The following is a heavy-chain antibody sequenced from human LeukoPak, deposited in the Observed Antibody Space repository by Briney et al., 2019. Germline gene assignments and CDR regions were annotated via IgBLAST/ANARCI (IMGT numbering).Heavy chain of an antibody. CDR3: AKGPPPSQFYYYLDV. CDR2: LSDSGGST. V-gene: IGHV3-23*01. J-gene: IGHJ6*03. CDR1: GLTFSTYA. Sequence: GGSLRLSCAASGLTFSTYAMTWVRQAPGKGLEWVSTLSDSGGSTYYADSVKGRFTISRDNSKNTLYLEVNSLRAEDTAVYYCAKGPPPSQFYYYLDVWGKGTTVTVSS.